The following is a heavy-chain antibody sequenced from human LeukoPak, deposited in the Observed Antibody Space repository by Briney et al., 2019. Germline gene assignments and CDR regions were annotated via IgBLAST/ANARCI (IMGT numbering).Heavy chain of an antibody. CDR3: AMPFSGLRSVWYFVL. CDR2: INPNSGGT. CDR1: GYTFTGNS. Sequence: EASVKVSCKASGYTFTGNSMHCVRQAPGHRLEWMGWINPNSGGTNSDQKPQVRVTMTRAASTSTAHIALRRLTSDATAVAEYAMPFSGLRSVWYFVLWGRGTLVTVSS. V-gene: IGHV1-2*02. J-gene: IGHJ2*01. D-gene: IGHD6-19*01.